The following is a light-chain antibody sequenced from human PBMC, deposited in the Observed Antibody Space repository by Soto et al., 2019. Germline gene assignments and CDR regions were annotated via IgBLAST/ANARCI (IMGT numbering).Light chain of an antibody. Sequence: EIVLTQSPATLSSSPGERATLSCRASQSVANYLDWYQQKPGQAPRLLIYESSNKSTGIAARFSGSGTGTDFTLAISCLEPEAFAGYYCHQRSNWPQTFGQATKVDIK. J-gene: IGKJ1*01. CDR3: HQRSNWPQT. V-gene: IGKV3-11*01. CDR1: QSVANY. CDR2: ESS.